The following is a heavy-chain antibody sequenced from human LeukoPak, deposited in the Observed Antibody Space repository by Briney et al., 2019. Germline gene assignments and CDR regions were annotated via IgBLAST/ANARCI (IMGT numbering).Heavy chain of an antibody. CDR3: ARDPSLLWFGESHYYFDY. CDR1: GFTFSSYG. V-gene: IGHV3-33*01. J-gene: IGHJ4*02. D-gene: IGHD3-10*01. CDR2: IWYDGSNK. Sequence: GGSLRLSCAASGFTFSSYGMHWARQAPGKGLEWVAVIWYDGSNKYYADSVKGRFTISRDNSKNTLYLQMNSLRAEDTAVYYCARDPSLLWFGESHYYFDYWGQGTLVTVSS.